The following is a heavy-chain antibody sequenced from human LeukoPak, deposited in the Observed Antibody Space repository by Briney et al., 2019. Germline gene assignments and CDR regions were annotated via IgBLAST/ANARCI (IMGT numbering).Heavy chain of an antibody. CDR2: IRYDGSHK. V-gene: IGHV3-30*02. Sequence: GGSLRLSCAASGFTFSSYGMHWVSQPPGKGLEWVAFIRYDGSHKYYADSVKGRFTISRDNSKNTLYLQMNSLRAEDTAVYYCARDVYSSSWYLNWFDPWGQGTLVTVSS. CDR1: GFTFSSYG. J-gene: IGHJ5*02. D-gene: IGHD6-13*01. CDR3: ARDVYSSSWYLNWFDP.